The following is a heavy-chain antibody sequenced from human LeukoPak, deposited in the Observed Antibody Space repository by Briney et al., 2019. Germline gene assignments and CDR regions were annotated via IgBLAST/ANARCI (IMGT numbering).Heavy chain of an antibody. CDR2: INPNSGAT. J-gene: IGHJ5*02. D-gene: IGHD2-2*02. CDR1: GYTFTGYY. CDR3: ARDGLSYTNPNNWFDP. Sequence: GASVKVSCKASGYTFTGYYVHWLRQAPGQGLEWVAWINPNSGATNYAPKFQGRVTLTRDTSITTAYMEVSRLRSDDTAVYYCARDGLSYTNPNNWFDPWGQGTLVTVSS. V-gene: IGHV1-2*02.